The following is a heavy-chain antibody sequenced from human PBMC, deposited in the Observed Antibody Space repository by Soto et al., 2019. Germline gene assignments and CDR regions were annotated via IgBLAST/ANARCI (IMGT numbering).Heavy chain of an antibody. CDR1: GFTFSSNY. CDR2: IYSGGST. V-gene: IGHV3-66*01. D-gene: IGHD2-2*01. CDR3: PIDAGDIVVLPAAMGTYFDY. Sequence: GGSLRLSCAASGFTFSSNYMSWVRQAPGKGLEWVSVIYSGGSTYYADSVKGRFTISRDNSKNTLYLQMNSLRAEDTAAYYCPIDAGDIVVLPAAMGTYFDYWGQGTLVTVSS. J-gene: IGHJ4*02.